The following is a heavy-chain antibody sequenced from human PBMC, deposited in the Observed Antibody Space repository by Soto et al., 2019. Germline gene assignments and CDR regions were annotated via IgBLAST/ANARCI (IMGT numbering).Heavy chain of an antibody. V-gene: IGHV3-23*01. CDR2: ISFSGGNT. CDR3: ARDYYKYYDSSGYYRSPAY. D-gene: IGHD3-22*01. CDR1: GFTFSNSA. Sequence: SLRLSCATSGFTFSNSAMSWVRQAPGKGLEWVSFISFSGGNTYYTDSVKGRFTISRDNSRNTLFLQMNSLRAEDTAVYYCARDYYKYYDSSGYYRSPAYWGQGTLVTVSS. J-gene: IGHJ4*02.